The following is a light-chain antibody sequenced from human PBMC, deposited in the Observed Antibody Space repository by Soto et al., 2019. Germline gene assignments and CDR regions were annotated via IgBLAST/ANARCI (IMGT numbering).Light chain of an antibody. CDR2: EDN. Sequence: NFMLTQPHSVSESPGKTVTISCTRSSGSIASNYVQWYQQRPGSAPTTVIYEDNQRHSGVPDRFSGSIDRSSNSASLTISGLKTEDEADYFCQSYDSSSVVFGGGTKLTVL. CDR1: SGSIASNY. V-gene: IGLV6-57*04. CDR3: QSYDSSSVV. J-gene: IGLJ2*01.